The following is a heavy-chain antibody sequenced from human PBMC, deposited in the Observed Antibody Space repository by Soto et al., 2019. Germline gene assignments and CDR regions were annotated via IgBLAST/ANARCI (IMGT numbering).Heavy chain of an antibody. CDR2: IYYSGGT. Sequence: TFVPHSHPCTVTEGYIIGRGDCWSWIRQPPGKGLEWLGGIYYSGGTYNNPSLRSRVSMSIDTSKDQFSLKLKSVTAADTALYFCARQRTSVVTQAYLDVWG. D-gene: IGHD2-21*02. CDR3: ARQRTSVVTQAYLDV. V-gene: IGHV4-39*01. J-gene: IGHJ6*03. CDR1: EGYIIGRGDC.